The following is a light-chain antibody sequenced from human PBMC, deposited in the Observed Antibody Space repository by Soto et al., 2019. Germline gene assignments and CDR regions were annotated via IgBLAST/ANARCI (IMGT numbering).Light chain of an antibody. J-gene: IGLJ3*02. V-gene: IGLV2-23*01. CDR3: CSYAGSSTWV. CDR2: EDN. Sequence: QSALTQPASVSGSPGQSITISCTGTSSDVGSYNLVSWYQQHPGTAPKLMIYEDNKRASGVSNRFSGSTSGITASLTISVIQAEDESDDYCCSYAGSSTWVFGGGTKLTVL. CDR1: SSDVGSYNL.